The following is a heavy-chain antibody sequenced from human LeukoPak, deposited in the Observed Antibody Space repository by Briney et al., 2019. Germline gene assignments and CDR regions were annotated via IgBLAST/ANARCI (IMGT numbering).Heavy chain of an antibody. D-gene: IGHD6-13*01. Sequence: GGSLRLSCAASGFTFGDYYMSWIRQAPGKGLEWVSYISSSGSTIYYADSVKGRFTISRDNAKNSLYLQMNSLRAEDTAVYYCARGAQQLGNDAFDIWGQGTMVTVSS. V-gene: IGHV3-11*01. CDR1: GFTFGDYY. CDR2: ISSSGSTI. J-gene: IGHJ3*02. CDR3: ARGAQQLGNDAFDI.